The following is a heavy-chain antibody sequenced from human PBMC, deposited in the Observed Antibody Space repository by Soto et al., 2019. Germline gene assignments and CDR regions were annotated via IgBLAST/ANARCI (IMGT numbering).Heavy chain of an antibody. V-gene: IGHV3-23*01. Sequence: PGGSLRLSCAASGFTFSSYAMSWVCQAPGKGLEWVSAISGSGGSTYYADSVKGRFTISRDNSKNTLYLQMNSLRAEDTAVYYCAKAGGFGGYWYFHLWGRGTLVTSPQ. CDR3: AKAGGFGGYWYFHL. CDR2: ISGSGGST. J-gene: IGHJ2*01. D-gene: IGHD3-10*01. CDR1: GFTFSSYA.